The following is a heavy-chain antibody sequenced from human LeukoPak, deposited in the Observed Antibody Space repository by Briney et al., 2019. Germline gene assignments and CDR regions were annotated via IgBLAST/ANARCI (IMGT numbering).Heavy chain of an antibody. V-gene: IGHV3-33*01. J-gene: IGHJ5*02. D-gene: IGHD3-10*01. CDR2: IWYDGSNK. CDR3: ARAVLLWFGWFDP. CDR1: GFTFSSYG. Sequence: PGGSLRLSCAASGFTFSSYGMHWVRQAPGQGLEWVAVIWYDGSNKYYADSVKGRFTISRDNSKNTLYLQMNSLRAEDTAVYYCARAVLLWFGWFDPWGQGTLVTVSS.